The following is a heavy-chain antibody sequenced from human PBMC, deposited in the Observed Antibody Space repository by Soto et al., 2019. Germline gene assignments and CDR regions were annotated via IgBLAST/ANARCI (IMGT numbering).Heavy chain of an antibody. J-gene: IGHJ4*02. CDR3: ASRVDTAMGFDY. Sequence: QVQLVQSGAEVKKPGASVKVSCKASGYNVTSYGISWVRHAPGQGLEWMGWISADNGNTNYAQKLQGRVTMTTATSTSTAYMELRSLRSDHTAVYYCASRVDTAMGFDYWGPSALVTVSS. CDR2: ISADNGNT. CDR1: GYNVTSYG. D-gene: IGHD5-18*01. V-gene: IGHV1-18*04.